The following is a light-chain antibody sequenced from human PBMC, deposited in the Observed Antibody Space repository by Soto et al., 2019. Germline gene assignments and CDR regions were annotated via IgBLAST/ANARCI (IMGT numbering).Light chain of an antibody. CDR2: GAS. CDR1: QSFRGL. CDR3: QLYGDSPMYT. V-gene: IGKV3-20*01. J-gene: IGKJ2*01. Sequence: DIVLTQSPGTLSLSPGERATLSCRASQSFRGLLAWYHQKPGQAPRLLIYGASRRATGIPDTFSGSGSGTDFTLTISRLEPEDFAVYYCQLYGDSPMYTFGQGTKVDIK.